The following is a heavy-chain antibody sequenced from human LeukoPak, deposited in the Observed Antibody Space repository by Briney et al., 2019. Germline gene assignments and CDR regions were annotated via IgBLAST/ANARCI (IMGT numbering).Heavy chain of an antibody. V-gene: IGHV4-39*01. D-gene: IGHD5-18*01. CDR3: ARLALEGGYSYGHYYGMDV. CDR1: GGSISNSSYY. J-gene: IGHJ6*02. Sequence: SETLSLTCTVSGGSISNSSYYWGWIRQPPGKGLEWIGSMYYSGSTSYNPSHKSRATISVDTSKNQFSLKLSSVTAADTAVYYCARLALEGGYSYGHYYGMDVWGQGTTVTVSS. CDR2: MYYSGST.